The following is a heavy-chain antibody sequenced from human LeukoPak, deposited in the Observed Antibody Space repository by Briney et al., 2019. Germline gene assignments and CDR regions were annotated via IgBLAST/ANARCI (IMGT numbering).Heavy chain of an antibody. V-gene: IGHV4-59*11. CDR2: IYYSGST. D-gene: IGHD3-22*01. J-gene: IGHJ4*02. Sequence: SETLSLTCTVSGGSISSHYWSWIRQPLGKGLEWIGYIYYSGSTNYNPSLKSRVTISVDTSKNQFSLKLSSVTAADTAVYYCARIGDYVDYWGQGTLVTVSS. CDR1: GGSISSHY. CDR3: ARIGDYVDY.